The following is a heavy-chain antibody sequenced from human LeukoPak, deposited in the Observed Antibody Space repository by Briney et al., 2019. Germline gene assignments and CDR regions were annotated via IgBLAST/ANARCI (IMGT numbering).Heavy chain of an antibody. V-gene: IGHV4-59*01. Sequence: SETLSLTCTVSGASINNYYWSWVRQPPLKGLEWIGYIYSTGDTSYNPSLESRVSISMDTSKNHFSLEVTSVTAADTAVYYCARGSRVYDRSGFHTWHDYWGHGTLVTVSS. CDR3: ARGSRVYDRSGFHTWHDY. CDR2: IYSTGDT. CDR1: GASINNYY. D-gene: IGHD3-22*01. J-gene: IGHJ4*03.